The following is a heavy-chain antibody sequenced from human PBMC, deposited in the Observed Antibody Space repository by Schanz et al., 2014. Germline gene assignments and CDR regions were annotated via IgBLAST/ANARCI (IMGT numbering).Heavy chain of an antibody. CDR2: IIPVLAIA. V-gene: IGHV1-69*08. CDR3: AREVGLYDRGWFDP. J-gene: IGHJ5*02. Sequence: QVQLVQSGAEVKKPGSSMKVSCKASGGTFSSYTISWIRQAPGQGLEWMGRIIPVLAIADYAQKFQGRVTITADKSTSTASMELSSLRSEDTAVYYCAREVGLYDRGWFDPWGQGTLVTGSS. D-gene: IGHD3-22*01. CDR1: GGTFSSYT.